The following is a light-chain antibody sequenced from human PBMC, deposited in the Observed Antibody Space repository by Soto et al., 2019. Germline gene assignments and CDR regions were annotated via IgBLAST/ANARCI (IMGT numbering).Light chain of an antibody. CDR3: SSYTASSTLI. J-gene: IGLJ2*01. V-gene: IGLV2-14*01. Sequence: QSALTQPASVSGSPGQSITISCTGTSSDIGYYNFVSWYQQHPGKAPKLMIYEVSNRPSGVSNRFSGSKSGNTASLTISGLQAEDEAYYYCSSYTASSTLIFGGGTKLTVL. CDR2: EVS. CDR1: SSDIGYYNF.